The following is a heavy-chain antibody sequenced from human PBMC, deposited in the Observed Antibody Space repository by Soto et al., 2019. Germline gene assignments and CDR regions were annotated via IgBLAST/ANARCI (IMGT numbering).Heavy chain of an antibody. CDR3: ARDPRSGGDYVIWFDP. J-gene: IGHJ5*02. V-gene: IGHV3-30-3*01. Sequence: QVQLVESGGGVVQPGRSLRLSCAASGFTFSSYAMHWVRQAPGKGLEWVAVISYDGSNKYYADSVKGRFTISRDNSKNTLYLQMNSLRAEDTAVYYCARDPRSGGDYVIWFDPWGQGTLVTVSS. D-gene: IGHD4-17*01. CDR2: ISYDGSNK. CDR1: GFTFSSYA.